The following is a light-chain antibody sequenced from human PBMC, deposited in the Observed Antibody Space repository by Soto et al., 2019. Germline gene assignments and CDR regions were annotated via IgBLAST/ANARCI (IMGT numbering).Light chain of an antibody. V-gene: IGLV2-14*01. CDR1: SSDVGGYDY. CDR2: EVS. J-gene: IGLJ1*01. CDR3: SSYSISTAYL. Sequence: QSALPQPASVSGSPGQSITISCTGTSSDVGGYDYVSRYQLHPGKAPKLMVFEVSNRPSGVSYRFSGSKSGNTASLTISGLQAEDEADYFCSSYSISTAYLFGTGTKVTV.